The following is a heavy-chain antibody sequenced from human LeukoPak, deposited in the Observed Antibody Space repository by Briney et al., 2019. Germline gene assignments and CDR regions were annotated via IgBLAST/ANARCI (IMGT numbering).Heavy chain of an antibody. CDR1: GGSFSGYY. Sequence: SETLSLTCAVYGGSFSGYYWSWIRQCPGKGLEWIGEVNHSGSTNYNPSLKSRVTISVDTSKNQFSLKLSSVTAADTSVYYCARDVTGSASDYWGQGTLVTVSS. D-gene: IGHD1-1*01. CDR3: ARDVTGSASDY. J-gene: IGHJ4*02. V-gene: IGHV4-34*01. CDR2: VNHSGST.